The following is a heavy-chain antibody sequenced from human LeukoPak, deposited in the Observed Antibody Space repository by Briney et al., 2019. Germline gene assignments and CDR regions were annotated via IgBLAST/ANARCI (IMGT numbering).Heavy chain of an antibody. V-gene: IGHV3-23*01. CDR1: GFTFSSYA. Sequence: PGGSLRLSCAASGFTFSSYAISWVRQAPGKGLEWVSAISGSGSSTYYADSVKGRFTISRDNSKNTLFLQMNSLRAEDTAVYYCAKEYGSGSNPIDYWGQGTLVTVSS. D-gene: IGHD3-10*01. CDR2: ISGSGSST. CDR3: AKEYGSGSNPIDY. J-gene: IGHJ4*02.